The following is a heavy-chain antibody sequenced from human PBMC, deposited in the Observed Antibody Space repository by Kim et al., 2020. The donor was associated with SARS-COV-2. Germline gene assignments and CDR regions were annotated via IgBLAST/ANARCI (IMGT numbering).Heavy chain of an antibody. Sequence: YAPKFQGRVKITADESTSTAYMELSSVGSEDTAVYYCAREGDSSSSSLDYWGQGTLVTVSS. D-gene: IGHD6-6*01. V-gene: IGHV1-69*01. J-gene: IGHJ4*02. CDR3: AREGDSSSSSLDY.